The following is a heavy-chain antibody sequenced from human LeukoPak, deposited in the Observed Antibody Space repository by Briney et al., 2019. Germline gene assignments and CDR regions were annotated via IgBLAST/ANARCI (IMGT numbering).Heavy chain of an antibody. Sequence: GGSLRLSCAASGFTFSSYAMSWVRQAPGKGLQWVSVISASGRSTYYADSVKGRFTISRDNSKNTLYLQMNSLRAEDTAVCYCARDLLFDYWGQGTLVTVSS. CDR2: ISASGRST. CDR1: GFTFSSYA. V-gene: IGHV3-23*01. CDR3: ARDLLFDY. D-gene: IGHD2/OR15-2a*01. J-gene: IGHJ4*02.